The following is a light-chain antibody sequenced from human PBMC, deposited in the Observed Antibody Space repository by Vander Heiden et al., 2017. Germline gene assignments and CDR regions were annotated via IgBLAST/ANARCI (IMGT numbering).Light chain of an antibody. CDR2: STN. Sequence: QTVVTQEPSFSVSPGGTVTLTCGLSPGSVSTRYYPSWYQQTPGQAPRTLIYSTNPRSSGVPDRFSGSILGNKAALTITGAQADDESDYYGVLYMGSGIWVFGGGTKLTVL. J-gene: IGLJ3*02. CDR1: PGSVSTRYY. V-gene: IGLV8-61*01. CDR3: VLYMGSGIWV.